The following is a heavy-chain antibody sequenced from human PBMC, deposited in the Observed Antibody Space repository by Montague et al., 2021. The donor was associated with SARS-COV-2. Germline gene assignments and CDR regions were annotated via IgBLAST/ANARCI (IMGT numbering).Heavy chain of an antibody. V-gene: IGHV3-43*02. CDR3: AKDSTVVTPGDAFDI. Sequence: SLRLSCAASGFTFDDYAMHWVRQAPGKGLEWVSLISGDGGSTYYADSVKGRFTISRDNSKNSLYLQMNSLRTEDTALYHCAKDSTVVTPGDAFDIWGQGTMVTVSS. J-gene: IGHJ3*02. CDR2: ISGDGGST. CDR1: GFTFDDYA. D-gene: IGHD4-23*01.